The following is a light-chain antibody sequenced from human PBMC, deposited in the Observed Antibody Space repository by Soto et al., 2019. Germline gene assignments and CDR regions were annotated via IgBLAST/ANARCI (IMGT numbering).Light chain of an antibody. CDR2: GAS. J-gene: IGKJ1*01. CDR1: QSVSSSY. CDR3: QQYGSSPWT. V-gene: IGKV3-20*01. Sequence: DIVLTQSPGTLSLSPGERATLSCRASQSVSSSYLAWYQQRPGQDPRLLIYGASSRATGIPDRFSGSGSGTDFTLTISRLEPEDFALYYCQQYGSSPWTFGQGTKVEI.